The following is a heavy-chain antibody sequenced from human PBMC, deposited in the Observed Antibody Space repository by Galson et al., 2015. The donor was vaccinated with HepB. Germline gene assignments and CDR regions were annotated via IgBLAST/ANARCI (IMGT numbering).Heavy chain of an antibody. CDR2: ISYDGTNK. CDR3: ARDMSRGSYYGYAFDV. CDR1: EFIFSNYA. Sequence: SLRLSCAASEFIFSNYAMHWVRQAPGKGLEWVAVISYDGTNKYYADSVKGRFTISRDNSKSALYLQMNRLSAQDTAFYWCARDMSRGSYYGYAFDVWGQGTKVTVSS. D-gene: IGHD1-26*01. V-gene: IGHV3-30*04. J-gene: IGHJ3*01.